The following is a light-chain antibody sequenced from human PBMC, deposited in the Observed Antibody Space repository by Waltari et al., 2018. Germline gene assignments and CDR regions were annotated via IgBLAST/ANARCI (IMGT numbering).Light chain of an antibody. CDR3: LQPSNWPYT. CDR1: QTVRSF. J-gene: IGKJ2*01. CDR2: DAS. V-gene: IGKV3-11*01. Sequence: EIVLTQSPATLSLSPGERATLSCRASQTVRSFLAWYQQKPGQAPRLLIFDASSRAPGIPAKFSGSGSGTDFTLTVSNLEPEDVAFYYCLQPSNWPYTFGQGTRVEIK.